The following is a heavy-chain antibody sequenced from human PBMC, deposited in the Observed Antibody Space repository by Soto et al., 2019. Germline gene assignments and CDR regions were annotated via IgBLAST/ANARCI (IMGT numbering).Heavy chain of an antibody. CDR3: ARGNYYDSSGYYPVGYYYYYGMDV. CDR2: ISSSSSYI. CDR1: GFTFSSYS. V-gene: IGHV3-21*01. D-gene: IGHD3-22*01. Sequence: GESLKISCAASGFTFSSYSMNWVRQAPGKGLEWVSSISSSSSYIYYADSVKGRFTISRDNAKNSLYLQMNSLRAEDTAVYYCARGNYYDSSGYYPVGYYYYYGMDVWGQGTTVTVSS. J-gene: IGHJ6*02.